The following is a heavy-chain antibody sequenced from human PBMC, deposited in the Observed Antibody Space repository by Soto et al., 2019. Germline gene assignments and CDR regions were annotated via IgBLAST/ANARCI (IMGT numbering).Heavy chain of an antibody. V-gene: IGHV4-34*01. Sequence: TSETVSLTCAVHGGSFRGYYWSWIRQPPGKGLEWIGEINHSGGTNYNPSLKSRVSISVDASKNQFSLQLTSVTAADTAVYYCARLWSSNEGSSWGQGTLVTVSS. CDR2: INHSGGT. J-gene: IGHJ4*02. CDR1: GGSFRGYY. D-gene: IGHD3-10*01. CDR3: ARLWSSNEGSS.